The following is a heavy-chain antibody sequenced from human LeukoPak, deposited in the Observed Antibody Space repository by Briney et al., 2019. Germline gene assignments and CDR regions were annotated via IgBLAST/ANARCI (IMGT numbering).Heavy chain of an antibody. J-gene: IGHJ4*02. CDR3: AREAPGGSGWTYFDN. Sequence: SETLSLTCAVSGVSVSGHYWDWIRQPPGKGLEWIGYIYASGSANYHPSLKSRVTISLDTSKNHVSLRLTSVTAEDTAVYYCAREAPGGSGWTYFDNWGRGSLVTVSA. CDR1: GVSVSGHY. V-gene: IGHV4-59*02. CDR2: IYASGSA. D-gene: IGHD6-19*01.